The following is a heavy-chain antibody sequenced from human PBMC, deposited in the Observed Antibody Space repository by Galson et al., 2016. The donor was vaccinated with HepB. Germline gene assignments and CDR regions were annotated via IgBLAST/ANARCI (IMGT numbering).Heavy chain of an antibody. J-gene: IGHJ6*04. CDR3: VQGSTAPAV. V-gene: IGHV3-23*01. CDR1: GFTFNNYG. D-gene: IGHD1-26*01. CDR2: ISRSGDST. Sequence: SLRLSCAASGFTFNNYGMTWVRQAPGKGLEVVSSISRSGDSTDYADSVKGRFTISRDNSKNTLSLQMNSLRVEDTAVYYCVQGSTAPAVWGKGTTAIVSS.